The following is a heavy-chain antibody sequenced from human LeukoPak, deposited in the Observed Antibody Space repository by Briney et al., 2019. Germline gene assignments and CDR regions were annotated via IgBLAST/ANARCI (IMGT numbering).Heavy chain of an antibody. D-gene: IGHD3-16*01. CDR3: ARASHGAAPRVFNI. CDR1: GYTFTSYG. Sequence: ASVKVSCKASGYTFTSYGISWVRQAPGQGLEWVGWISAYNGNTNYAQKLQGRVTMTTDTSTSTAYMELRSLRSDDTAVYYCARASHGAAPRVFNIWGQGTMVTVSS. J-gene: IGHJ3*02. V-gene: IGHV1-18*01. CDR2: ISAYNGNT.